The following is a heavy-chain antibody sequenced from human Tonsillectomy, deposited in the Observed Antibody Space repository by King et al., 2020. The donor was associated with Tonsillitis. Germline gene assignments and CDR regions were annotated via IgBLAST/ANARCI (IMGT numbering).Heavy chain of an antibody. J-gene: IGHJ6*03. CDR1: GFTVSRNY. CDR3: ARESMVRGVTAYFYYYYMDV. Sequence: VQLVESGGGLVQPGGSLRLSCAASGFTVSRNYMSWFRQAPGKGLEWVSVIYGDVSTYYADSVKGRFIISRENSKNTLFLQMNSLRAEDTAVYYCARESMVRGVTAYFYYYYMDVWGKGTTVTVSS. V-gene: IGHV3-66*01. CDR2: IYGDVST. D-gene: IGHD3-10*01.